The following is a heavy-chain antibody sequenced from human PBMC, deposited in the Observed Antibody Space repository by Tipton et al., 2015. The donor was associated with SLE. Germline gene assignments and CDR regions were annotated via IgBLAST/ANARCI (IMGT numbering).Heavy chain of an antibody. J-gene: IGHJ5*01. CDR1: GFTFSPYG. Sequence: SLRLSCAASGFTFSPYGMSWVRQAPGKGLEWVSVIYTGGSTYYADSVKGRFTISRDNAKNSLYLQMNSLRAEDTAVYYCARDRGGSGWFDYWGQGTQVTVSS. CDR3: ARDRGGSGWFDY. CDR2: IYTGGST. D-gene: IGHD6-19*01. V-gene: IGHV3-66*01.